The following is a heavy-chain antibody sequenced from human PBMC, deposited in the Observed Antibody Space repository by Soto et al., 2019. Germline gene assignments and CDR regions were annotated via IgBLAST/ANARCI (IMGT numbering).Heavy chain of an antibody. Sequence: GGSLRLSCGASGITFSRYAMNWVSQAPGEGLEWVSLISASGDSAYYADSVKGRFTISRDNSKNTLYLQMSSLRAEDTAVYYCAKDPRYGGVSIDPYYFDDWGQGTLVTVSS. CDR2: ISASGDSA. J-gene: IGHJ4*02. CDR1: GITFSRYA. V-gene: IGHV3-23*01. CDR3: AKDPRYGGVSIDPYYFDD. D-gene: IGHD3-16*02.